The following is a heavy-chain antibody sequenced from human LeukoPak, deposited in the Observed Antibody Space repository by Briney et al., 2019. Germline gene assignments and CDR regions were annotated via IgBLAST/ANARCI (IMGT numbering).Heavy chain of an antibody. CDR1: GGSFSTYY. Sequence: PSETLSLTCTVSGGSFSTYYWSWIRQPPGKGLEWIGYIHYSGSTIYNPSLKSRVTISVDTSKNQFSLKLSSVTAADTAVYYCAREIAYRYCSGGSCYPGDAFDIWGQGTMVTVSS. D-gene: IGHD2-15*01. V-gene: IGHV4-59*01. CDR2: IHYSGST. CDR3: AREIAYRYCSGGSCYPGDAFDI. J-gene: IGHJ3*02.